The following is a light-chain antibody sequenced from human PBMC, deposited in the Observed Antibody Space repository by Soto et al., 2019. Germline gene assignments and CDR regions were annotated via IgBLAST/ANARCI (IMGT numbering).Light chain of an antibody. CDR2: GAS. J-gene: IGKJ4*01. V-gene: IGKV3-11*01. CDR1: QSVSSY. Sequence: EIVLTQSPATLSLSPGERATLSVMASQSVSSYLAWYQQKPGQAPRLLIYGASNRATGIPDRFSGSGSGTDFTLTITSLQSEDFAVYYCQQYNNWPPLTFGGGTKVDIK. CDR3: QQYNNWPPLT.